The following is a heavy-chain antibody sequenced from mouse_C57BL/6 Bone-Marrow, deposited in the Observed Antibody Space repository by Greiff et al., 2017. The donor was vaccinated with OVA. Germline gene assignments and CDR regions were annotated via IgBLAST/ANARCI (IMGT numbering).Heavy chain of an antibody. D-gene: IGHD1-1*01. Sequence: QVQLQQSGPGLVQPSQSLSITCTVSGFSLTSYGVHWVRQSPGKGLAWLGVIWSGGSTDYKAAFISRLSIRKDNSKSQVFFKMNSLQADDTAIYHCARNSHYYGSSPFAYWGQGTLVTVSA. V-gene: IGHV2-2*01. CDR2: IWSGGST. J-gene: IGHJ3*01. CDR1: GFSLTSYG. CDR3: ARNSHYYGSSPFAY.